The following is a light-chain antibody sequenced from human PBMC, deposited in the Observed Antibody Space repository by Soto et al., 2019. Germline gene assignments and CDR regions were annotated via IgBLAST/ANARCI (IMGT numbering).Light chain of an antibody. CDR2: DVN. J-gene: IGLJ1*01. CDR1: SSDVGGSDF. CDR3: SSYTTGNTPYV. Sequence: QSALTQPASVSGSPGQSIAISCTGTSSDVGGSDFVSWYQHHPGKAPKLIIHDVNNRPSGVSAHFSGSKSGNTASLTISGLQAEDEADYFCSSYTTGNTPYVFGAGTKLTVL. V-gene: IGLV2-14*03.